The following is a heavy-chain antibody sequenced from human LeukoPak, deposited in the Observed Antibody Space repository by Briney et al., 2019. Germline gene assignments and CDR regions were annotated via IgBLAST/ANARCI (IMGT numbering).Heavy chain of an antibody. J-gene: IGHJ4*02. V-gene: IGHV3-7*04. CDR2: IKQDGSEK. CDR1: GFTSSYYW. CDR3: ARDEHQYYHASSGRFDY. Sequence: GGSLRLSCAASGFTSSYYWMGWVRQAPGKGLEWVANIKQDGSEKYYVDSVKGRFTISRDNAKNSLYLQMNSMRAEDTAVYYCARDEHQYYHASSGRFDYWGQGTLVTVSS. D-gene: IGHD3-22*01.